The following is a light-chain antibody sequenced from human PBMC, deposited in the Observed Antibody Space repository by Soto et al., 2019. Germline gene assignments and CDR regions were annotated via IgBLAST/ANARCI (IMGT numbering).Light chain of an antibody. CDR2: AAS. CDR3: QQSYSTPFT. Sequence: DIQMTQSPPALSASVGDRVTITCRASQRISYYLNWFQQKPGRAPKLLIYAASSLEAGVPSRYSGSGSGTDFTLTISSLQHEDFATYYCQQSYSTPFTLGQGTRLEIK. V-gene: IGKV1-39*01. CDR1: QRISYY. J-gene: IGKJ5*01.